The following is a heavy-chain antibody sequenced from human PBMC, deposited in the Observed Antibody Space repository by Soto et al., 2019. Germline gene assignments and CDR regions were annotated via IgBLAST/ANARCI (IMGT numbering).Heavy chain of an antibody. CDR2: IYTSGST. J-gene: IGHJ5*02. V-gene: IGHV4-4*07. CDR3: ARDPQRCSGGSCYLDP. CDR1: GGSISSYY. Sequence: SETLSLTCTVSGGSISSYYWSWIRQPAGKGLERIGRIYTSGSTNYNPSLKSRVTMSVDTSKNQFSLKLSSVTAADTAVYYCARDPQRCSGGSCYLDPWGQGTLVTVSS. D-gene: IGHD2-15*01.